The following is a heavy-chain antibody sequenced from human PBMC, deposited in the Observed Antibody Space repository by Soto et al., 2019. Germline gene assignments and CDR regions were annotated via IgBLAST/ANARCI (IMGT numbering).Heavy chain of an antibody. V-gene: IGHV3-23*01. D-gene: IGHD2-2*01. J-gene: IGHJ4*02. Sequence: PGGSLRLSCAASGFTFSSYAMSWVRQAPGKGLEWVSAISGSGGSTYYADSVKGRFTISRDNSKNTLYLQMNSLRAEDTAVYYCAKDRVVVPAAQAALDYWGQGTLVTVSS. CDR1: GFTFSSYA. CDR3: AKDRVVVPAAQAALDY. CDR2: ISGSGGST.